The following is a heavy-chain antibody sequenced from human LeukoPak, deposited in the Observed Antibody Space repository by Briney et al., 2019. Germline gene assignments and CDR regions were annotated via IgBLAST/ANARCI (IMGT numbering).Heavy chain of an antibody. CDR1: GFTSSSFA. Sequence: GGSLRLSCAASGFTSSSFAMDWVRQVPGKGLQWVAVISGTGGTTLYADAVKGRFTVSRDRSNNTVYLQMSRLRAEDTAVYFCARGLDFPLLWFGEFRPGAFDIWGQGTMVTVSS. J-gene: IGHJ3*02. CDR3: ARGLDFPLLWFGEFRPGAFDI. CDR2: ISGTGGTT. D-gene: IGHD3-10*01. V-gene: IGHV3-23*01.